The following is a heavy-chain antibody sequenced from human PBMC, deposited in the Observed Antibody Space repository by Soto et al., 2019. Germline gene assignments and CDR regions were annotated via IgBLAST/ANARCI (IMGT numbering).Heavy chain of an antibody. CDR2: IWYDGSNK. Sequence: QVQLVESGGGVVQPGRSLRLSCAASGFTFSSYGMHWVRQAPGKGLEWVAVIWYDGSNKYYADSVKGRFTISRDNSKNPLYLQMNSVRAEDTDVYYCARDPRITMVREVIGLAGMDVWGQGTAVTVSS. CDR1: GFTFSSYG. V-gene: IGHV3-33*01. J-gene: IGHJ6*02. CDR3: ARDPRITMVREVIGLAGMDV. D-gene: IGHD3-10*01.